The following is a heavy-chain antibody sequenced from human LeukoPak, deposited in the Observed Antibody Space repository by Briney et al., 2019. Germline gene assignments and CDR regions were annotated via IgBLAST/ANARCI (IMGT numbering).Heavy chain of an antibody. D-gene: IGHD3-10*01. Sequence: GGSLRLSCAASGFTVSSNYMIWVRQAPGQGLEWGSVIYNRGSTYYADSVKGRFTISRDNSKNTLYLQMNSLRAEDTAVYYCASDIFLFWGGSGSSDAFDIWGQGTMVTVSS. J-gene: IGHJ3*02. CDR2: IYNRGST. CDR1: GFTVSSNY. V-gene: IGHV3-66*03. CDR3: ASDIFLFWGGSGSSDAFDI.